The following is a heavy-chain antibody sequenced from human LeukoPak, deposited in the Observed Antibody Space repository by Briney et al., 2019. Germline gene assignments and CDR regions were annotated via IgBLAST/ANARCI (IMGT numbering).Heavy chain of an antibody. Sequence: SETLPLTCTVSGGSISGFYWNWIRQPAGKGLEWIGYVYYSGSTYYNPSLKSRVTISVDTSKNQFSLKLSSVTAADTTVYYCARDLYGGSGIDYWGQGTLVTVSS. CDR2: VYYSGST. CDR1: GGSISGFY. D-gene: IGHD3-10*01. CDR3: ARDLYGGSGIDY. J-gene: IGHJ4*02. V-gene: IGHV4-59*06.